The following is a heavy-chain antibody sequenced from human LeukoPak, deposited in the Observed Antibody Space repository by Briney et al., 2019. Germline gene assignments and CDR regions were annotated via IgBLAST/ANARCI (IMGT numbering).Heavy chain of an antibody. Sequence: SVKVSCKASGGTFSSYAISWVRQAPGQGLEWMGGIIPIFGTANYALKFQGRVTITTDESTSTAYMELSSLRSEDTAVYYCARGIAAAGTPYYYYMDVWGKGTTVTVSS. J-gene: IGHJ6*03. CDR2: IIPIFGTA. CDR1: GGTFSSYA. V-gene: IGHV1-69*05. CDR3: ARGIAAAGTPYYYYMDV. D-gene: IGHD6-13*01.